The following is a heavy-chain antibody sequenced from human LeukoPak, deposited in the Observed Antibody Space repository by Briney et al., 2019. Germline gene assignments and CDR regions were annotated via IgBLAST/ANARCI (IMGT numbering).Heavy chain of an antibody. V-gene: IGHV4-34*01. J-gene: IGHJ5*02. Sequence: SETQSLTCAVYGGSVSGYYWSWIRQPPGKGLEWIGDINHSGSTNYNPSLKSRVTISVDTSKNQFSLKLSSVTAADTAVYYCARLLYYGSGSPYNWFDPWGQGTLVTVSS. CDR1: GGSVSGYY. CDR3: ARLLYYGSGSPYNWFDP. D-gene: IGHD3-10*01. CDR2: INHSGST.